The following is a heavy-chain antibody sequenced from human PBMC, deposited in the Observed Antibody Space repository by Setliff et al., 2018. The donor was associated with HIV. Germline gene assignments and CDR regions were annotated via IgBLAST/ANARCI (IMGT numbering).Heavy chain of an antibody. CDR1: GFTFNSYW. CDR2: IKQDGSEK. CDR3: ARGGNYYDSSGWSMDY. J-gene: IGHJ4*02. V-gene: IGHV3-7*02. D-gene: IGHD3-22*01. Sequence: GGSLRLSCAASGFTFNSYWMTWVRQAPGKGLEWVANIKQDGSEKYFVDSVKGRFTVSRDNAKNSLYLQMNSLRAEDTAVYYCARGGNYYDSSGWSMDYWGQGTLVTVSS.